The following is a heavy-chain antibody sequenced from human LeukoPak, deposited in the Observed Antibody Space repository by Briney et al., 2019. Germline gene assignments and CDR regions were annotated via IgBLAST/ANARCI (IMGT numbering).Heavy chain of an antibody. D-gene: IGHD3-3*01. Sequence: GGSLRLSCAASGFTFSSYAMSWVRQAPGKGLEWVSTISGSGDTTYYADSVKGRFTISRDNSKNTLYLQMNSLRAEDTAVYYCAKDGRITIFGVVINDYYYMDVWGKGTTVTVSS. J-gene: IGHJ6*03. CDR3: AKDGRITIFGVVINDYYYMDV. V-gene: IGHV3-23*01. CDR1: GFTFSSYA. CDR2: ISGSGDTT.